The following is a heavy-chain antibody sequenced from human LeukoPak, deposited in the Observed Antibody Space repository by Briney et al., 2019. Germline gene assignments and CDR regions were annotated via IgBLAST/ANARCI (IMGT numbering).Heavy chain of an antibody. CDR1: GYTFTSYG. D-gene: IGHD4-11*01. CDR2: ISVYNGNT. J-gene: IGHJ6*03. V-gene: IGHV1-18*01. Sequence: ASVKVSCKASGYTFTSYGISWVRQAPAQGLEWMGWISVYNGNTNYAQKLQGRVTMTTDTATSTAYMELRSLRSDDTAVYYCARDHAVYSNYFDYMDVWGKGTTVTVSS. CDR3: ARDHAVYSNYFDYMDV.